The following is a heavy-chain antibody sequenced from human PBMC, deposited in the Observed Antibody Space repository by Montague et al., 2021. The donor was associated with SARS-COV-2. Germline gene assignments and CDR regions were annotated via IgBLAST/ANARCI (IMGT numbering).Heavy chain of an antibody. Sequence: SLRLSCAASGFTVSSNYMSWVRQAPGKGLEWVSVIYSGGSTYYADSVKGRFTISRDNSKNTLYLQMNSLRAEDTAVYYCARHDYGDDKADYWGQGTLVTVSS. J-gene: IGHJ4*02. CDR1: GFTVSSNY. D-gene: IGHD4-17*01. V-gene: IGHV3-66*02. CDR2: IYSGGST. CDR3: ARHDYGDDKADY.